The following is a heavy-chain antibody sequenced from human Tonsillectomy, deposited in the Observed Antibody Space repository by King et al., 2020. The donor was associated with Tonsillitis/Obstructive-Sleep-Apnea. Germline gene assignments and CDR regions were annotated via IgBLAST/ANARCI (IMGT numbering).Heavy chain of an antibody. CDR1: GFSLSTSGVG. D-gene: IGHD6-13*01. Sequence: TLKESGPTLVKPTQTLTLTCTFSGFSLSTSGVGVGWIRQPPGKALEWLALIYWDDDKLYRPSLKSRLTITKDTSKNQVVLTMTNLDPVDTATYYCAHRQSLVMHGAEAGDFDNWGQGTLVTVSS. V-gene: IGHV2-5*02. J-gene: IGHJ4*02. CDR3: AHRQSLVMHGAEAGDFDN. CDR2: IYWDDDK.